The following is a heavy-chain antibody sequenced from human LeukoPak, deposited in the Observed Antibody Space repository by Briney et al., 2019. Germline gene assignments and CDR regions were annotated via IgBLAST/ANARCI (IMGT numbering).Heavy chain of an antibody. J-gene: IGHJ4*02. CDR2: ISYSGST. CDR1: GGSINVYY. V-gene: IGHV4-59*01. CDR3: ARGGSRSYTSSTLDY. Sequence: SETLSLTCSVSGGSINVYYWNWIRQSPGKGLEWIGSISYSGSTNYNPSLKSRVTISMGKSKNRFSLKVSSVIPADTAMYYCARGGSRSYTSSTLDYWGQGTLVTVSS. D-gene: IGHD6-6*01.